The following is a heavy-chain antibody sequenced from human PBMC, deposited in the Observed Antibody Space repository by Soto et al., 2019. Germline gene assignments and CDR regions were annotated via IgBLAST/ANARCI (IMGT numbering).Heavy chain of an antibody. CDR3: ATNEGRDGYSFDY. CDR1: WVTFTMQD. Sequence: SVKVYCNGSWVTFTMQDMRWVRQAPGQGLEWMGGIIPIFGTPQYAEKFQDRVTITADESTSTAYMELSSLTSEDTAVYYCATNEGRDGYSFDYWGQGTLVT. V-gene: IGHV1-69*13. CDR2: IIPIFGTP. J-gene: IGHJ4*02. D-gene: IGHD5-12*01.